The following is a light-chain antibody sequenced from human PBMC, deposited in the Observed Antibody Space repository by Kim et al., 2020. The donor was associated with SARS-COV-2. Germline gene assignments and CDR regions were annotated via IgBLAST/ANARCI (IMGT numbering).Light chain of an antibody. Sequence: GPSVTISCTGTSSDVGNYNYVSWYQQHPGKAPNIMIYDVSKRPSGVPDRFSGSKSGNTASLTVSGLQAEDEADYYCSSYVGSNDLLFGGGTQLTVL. CDR3: SSYVGSNDLL. V-gene: IGLV2-8*01. J-gene: IGLJ2*01. CDR2: DVS. CDR1: SSDVGNYNY.